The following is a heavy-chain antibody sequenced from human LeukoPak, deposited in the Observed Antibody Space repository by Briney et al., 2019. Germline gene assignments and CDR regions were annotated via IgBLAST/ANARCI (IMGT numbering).Heavy chain of an antibody. Sequence: SETLSLTCDVSGGSRINAGWWSWVRQPPGKGLEWIGEIFHSGNTKYNPSLESRVTISVDKSNHQFTLEMKSVAAADTAIYYCARDLGYYYGLDIWSRGTTVTVSS. J-gene: IGHJ6*02. V-gene: IGHV4-4*02. CDR3: ARDLGYYYGLDI. D-gene: IGHD3-16*01. CDR2: IFHSGNT. CDR1: GGSRINAGW.